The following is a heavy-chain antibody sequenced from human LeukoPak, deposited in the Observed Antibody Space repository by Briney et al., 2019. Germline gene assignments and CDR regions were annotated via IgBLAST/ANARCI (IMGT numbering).Heavy chain of an antibody. D-gene: IGHD2-21*02. Sequence: SVKVSCKASGYTFTSYGISWVRQAPGQGLEWMGGIIPIFGTANYAQKFQGRVTITADESTSTAYMELSSLRSEDTAVYYCARAGHIVVVTASPGSAFDIWGQGTMVTVSS. CDR2: IIPIFGTA. CDR3: ARAGHIVVVTASPGSAFDI. J-gene: IGHJ3*02. CDR1: GYTFTSYG. V-gene: IGHV1-69*13.